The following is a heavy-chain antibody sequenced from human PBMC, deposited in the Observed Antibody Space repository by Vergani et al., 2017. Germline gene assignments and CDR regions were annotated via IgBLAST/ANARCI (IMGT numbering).Heavy chain of an antibody. CDR2: IYYSGST. CDR3: AREYIGSGWYEGGFDY. CDR1: NYSIGRDYF. J-gene: IGHJ4*02. D-gene: IGHD6-19*01. V-gene: IGHV4-59*01. Sequence: QVHLQESGPGLVKPSETLSLTCSVSNYSIGRDYFWGWIRRSPGKGLEWIGYIYYSGSTNYNPSLKSRVTISVDTSKNQFSLKLSSVTAADTAVYYCAREYIGSGWYEGGFDYWGQGTLVTVSS.